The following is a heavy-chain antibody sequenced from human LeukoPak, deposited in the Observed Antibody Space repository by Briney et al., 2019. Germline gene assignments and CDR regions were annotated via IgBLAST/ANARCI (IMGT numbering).Heavy chain of an antibody. CDR2: ISGSGGST. Sequence: PGGSLRLSCAASGFNFSSYAMSWVRQAPGKGLEWVSAISGSGGSTYYADSVKGRFTISRDNSKNTLYLQMNSLRAEDTAVYYCAKGRLSLGYCSSTSCSSWFDPWGQGTLVTVSS. J-gene: IGHJ5*02. CDR1: GFNFSSYA. D-gene: IGHD2-2*01. V-gene: IGHV3-23*01. CDR3: AKGRLSLGYCSSTSCSSWFDP.